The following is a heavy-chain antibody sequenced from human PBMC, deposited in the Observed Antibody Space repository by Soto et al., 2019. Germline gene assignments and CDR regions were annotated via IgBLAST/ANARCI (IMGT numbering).Heavy chain of an antibody. J-gene: IGHJ4*02. D-gene: IGHD3-3*01. V-gene: IGHV3-30*02. Sequence: GGSLRLSCVGSGFIFSNSAMHWVRQTPGKGLEWVAFMSYDGSDTFYADSVKGRFTISRDNARNSLYLQMDSLRDEDTALYYCAKGRYDFWSPYYFDSWGQGTLVTVSS. CDR3: AKGRYDFWSPYYFDS. CDR1: GFIFSNSA. CDR2: MSYDGSDT.